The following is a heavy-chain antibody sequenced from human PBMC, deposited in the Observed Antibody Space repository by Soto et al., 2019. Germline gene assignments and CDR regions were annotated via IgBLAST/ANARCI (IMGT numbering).Heavy chain of an antibody. D-gene: IGHD6-6*01. CDR2: IFTSGST. V-gene: IGHV4-4*07. CDR3: ARDKTSSSSTPYYYYYGMDV. CDR1: SGSISHYY. Sequence: PSETLSLTCTVSSGSISHYYWSWIRQPAGKGLEWIGRIFTSGSTNYNPSLKGRVTMSIDTAKNQFSLKLSSVTAADTAVYYCARDKTSSSSTPYYYYYGMDVWGQGTTVTVSS. J-gene: IGHJ6*02.